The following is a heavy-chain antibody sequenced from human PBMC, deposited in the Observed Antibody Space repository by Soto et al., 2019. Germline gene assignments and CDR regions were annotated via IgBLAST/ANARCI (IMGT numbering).Heavy chain of an antibody. CDR1: GFTFSSYG. J-gene: IGHJ4*02. CDR2: IWYDGGST. Sequence: GGSLRLSCAASGFTFSSYGMHWVRQAPGKGLEWVAVIWYDGGSTHYADSVKGRFTISRDNSKNTQYLQMSSLRADDTAVYYCVKGEYYYDSSGYYPFDYWGQGTLVTVSS. CDR3: VKGEYYYDSSGYYPFDY. V-gene: IGHV3-30*02. D-gene: IGHD3-22*01.